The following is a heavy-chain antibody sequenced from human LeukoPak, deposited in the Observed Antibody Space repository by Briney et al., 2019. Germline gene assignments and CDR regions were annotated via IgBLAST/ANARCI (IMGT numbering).Heavy chain of an antibody. V-gene: IGHV4-39*07. D-gene: IGHD6-25*01. CDR1: GGPISGSRT. J-gene: IGHJ5*02. Sequence: SETLSLTCTVSGGPISGSRTWGWVRQPPGKRLEWIGNIHYDGRTASNPSLKSRVTISLDTSTNQFSLKVNSVTATDTALYYCARVVTAAGLDLWGQGILVSISS. CDR3: ARVVTAAGLDL. CDR2: IHYDGRT.